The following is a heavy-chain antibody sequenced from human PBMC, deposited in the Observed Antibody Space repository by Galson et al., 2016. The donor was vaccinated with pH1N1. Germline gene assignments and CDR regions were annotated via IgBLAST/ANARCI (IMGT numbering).Heavy chain of an antibody. CDR2: IYPGDSDT. CDR1: GYSFTSYW. CDR3: ARVPYCDTTTCPFDY. V-gene: IGHV5-51*04. D-gene: IGHD3-22*01. Sequence: QSGAEVKKPGESLRISCQGSGYSFTSYWIAWVRQMPGKGLEWMGIIYPGDSDTRYSPSFQGQVTISADKPISTAYLQWSSLRASDTAMYYCARVPYCDTTTCPFDYWGQGTLVTVSS. J-gene: IGHJ4*02.